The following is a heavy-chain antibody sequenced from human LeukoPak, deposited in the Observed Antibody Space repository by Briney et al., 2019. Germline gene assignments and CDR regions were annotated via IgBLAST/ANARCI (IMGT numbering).Heavy chain of an antibody. Sequence: ASVKVSCKASGYTFTSYYMHWVRQAPGQGLEWMGIINPSGGSTSYARKFQGRVTMTRDTSTSTVYMELSSLRSEDTAVYYCAREYYGSGTAPHFDIWGQGTMVTVSS. J-gene: IGHJ3*02. V-gene: IGHV1-46*01. CDR2: INPSGGST. D-gene: IGHD3-10*01. CDR1: GYTFTSYY. CDR3: AREYYGSGTAPHFDI.